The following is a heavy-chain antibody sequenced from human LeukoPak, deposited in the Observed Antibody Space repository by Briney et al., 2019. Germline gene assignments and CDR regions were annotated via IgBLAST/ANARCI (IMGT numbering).Heavy chain of an antibody. D-gene: IGHD3-10*01. CDR3: ARQPITYGSGRFFDY. V-gene: IGHV4-39*01. CDR1: GGSIISSTYY. Sequence: SETLSLTCTVSGGSIISSTYYWGWIRQPPRKGLEWIGTIFHSGNTYYNPSLQSRVTISVDTSKNQFSLKLSSVTAADTAVYYCARQPITYGSGRFFDYWGQGTLVTVSS. CDR2: IFHSGNT. J-gene: IGHJ4*02.